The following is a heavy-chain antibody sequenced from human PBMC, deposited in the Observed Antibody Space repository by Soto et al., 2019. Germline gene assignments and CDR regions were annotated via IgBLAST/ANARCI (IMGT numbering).Heavy chain of an antibody. CDR2: ISAYNGNT. Sequence: QVQLVQSGAEVKKPGASVKVSCKASGYTFTSYGISWVRQAPGQGLEWMGWISAYNGNTNYAQKLQGRVTMTTDTSTSTAHMELRSLRSDDTAVYYCARWVGPPNYYDSSGYKYYFDYWGQGTLVTVSS. J-gene: IGHJ4*02. V-gene: IGHV1-18*04. CDR1: GYTFTSYG. CDR3: ARWVGPPNYYDSSGYKYYFDY. D-gene: IGHD3-22*01.